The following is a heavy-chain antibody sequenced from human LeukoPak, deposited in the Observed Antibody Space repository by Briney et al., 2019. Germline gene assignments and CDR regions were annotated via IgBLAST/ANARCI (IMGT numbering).Heavy chain of an antibody. V-gene: IGHV1-46*01. CDR1: GYTFTIYF. CDR3: ARDKRGSLDH. CDR2: INPSGGTT. D-gene: IGHD3-10*01. Sequence: ASVKVSCKASGYTFTIYFIHCVRQAPGRGLEWMGVINPSGGTTTYAPGFEGRLTMTRDTSTSTVYMDLNSLTFDDTAVYYCARDKRGSLDHWGQGTLVAVSS. J-gene: IGHJ4*02.